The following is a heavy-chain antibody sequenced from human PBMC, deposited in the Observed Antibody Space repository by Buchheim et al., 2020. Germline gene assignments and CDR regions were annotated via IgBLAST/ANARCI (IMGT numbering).Heavy chain of an antibody. CDR1: GFTFSNYG. J-gene: IGHJ4*02. CDR2: ISYDGSNS. D-gene: IGHD2/OR15-2a*01. CDR3: AKMGSLLALGSPNNEIDY. Sequence: QVQLVESGGGVVQPGRSLRLSCAASGFTFSNYGMHWVRQAPGKGLEWVAVISYDGSNSYYTDSVKGRFTISRDNSKSTLFLQMDSLRVEDTAVYYCAKMGSLLALGSPNNEIDYWGQGTL. V-gene: IGHV3-30*18.